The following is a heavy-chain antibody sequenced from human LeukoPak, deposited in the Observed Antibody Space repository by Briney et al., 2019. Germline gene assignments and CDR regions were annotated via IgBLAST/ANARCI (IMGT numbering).Heavy chain of an antibody. J-gene: IGHJ4*02. D-gene: IGHD3-10*01. CDR1: GFTFRNYG. CDR2: ISSSSSYI. Sequence: GGSLRLSCAASGFTFRNYGMNWVRQAPGKGLEWVSSISSSSSYIYCADSVKGRFTISRDNAKNSLYLQMNSLRAEDTAVYYCAREGYYGSGSYYNAGGNDELDYWGQGTLVTVSS. CDR3: AREGYYGSGSYYNAGGNDELDY. V-gene: IGHV3-21*01.